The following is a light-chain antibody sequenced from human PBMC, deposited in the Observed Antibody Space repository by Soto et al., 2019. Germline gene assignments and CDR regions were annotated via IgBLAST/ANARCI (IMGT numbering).Light chain of an antibody. Sequence: DIQMTQSPSVLSASVGDRVTITFRASQSISSYLNLYQQKPGKAPKLLVYAASSLQSGVPSRFSGSGSGTDFTLTISSLQPEDFATYFCQQSYSTPRTFGQGTKVDIK. CDR2: AAS. CDR3: QQSYSTPRT. CDR1: QSISSY. J-gene: IGKJ1*01. V-gene: IGKV1-39*01.